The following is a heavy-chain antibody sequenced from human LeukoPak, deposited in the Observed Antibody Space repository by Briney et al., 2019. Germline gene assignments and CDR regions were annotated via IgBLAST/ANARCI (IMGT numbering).Heavy chain of an antibody. Sequence: SETLSLTCTVSGGSISSYYWSWIRQPAGKGLEWIGRIYTSGSTHYNPSLKSRVTMSVDTSKNQFSLKLSSVTAADTAAYYCARIPYYDILTGYGPFDYWGQGTLVTVSS. J-gene: IGHJ4*02. D-gene: IGHD3-9*01. CDR1: GGSISSYY. CDR2: IYTSGST. V-gene: IGHV4-4*07. CDR3: ARIPYYDILTGYGPFDY.